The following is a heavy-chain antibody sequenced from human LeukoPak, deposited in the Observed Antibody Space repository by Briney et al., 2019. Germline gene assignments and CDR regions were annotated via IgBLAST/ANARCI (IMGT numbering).Heavy chain of an antibody. D-gene: IGHD3-22*01. V-gene: IGHV4-34*01. J-gene: IGHJ4*02. CDR2: IDYSGST. CDR3: ARGRYYFDSSGYDY. CDR1: GGSFSGYY. Sequence: SGTLSFTCGVFGGSFSGYYWTWIRQSPGKGLEWIGEIDYSGSTNYNPSLKSRVTISVDTSKNQFSLRLSSVTAADTAVYYCARGRYYFDSSGYDYWGQGTLVTVSS.